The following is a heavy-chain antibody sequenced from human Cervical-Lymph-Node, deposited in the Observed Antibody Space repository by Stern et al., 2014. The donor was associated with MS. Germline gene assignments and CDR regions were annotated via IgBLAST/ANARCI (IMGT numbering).Heavy chain of an antibody. Sequence: VQLVESGAEVTKPGSSVKVSCKASGGTFSKFPSSWVRKAPGQGLEWMGGFFPVFGTPTYAQEFRGRVTITADVSTSTVYMELSSLRSDDTAVYYCALSSETSDRWYSLGYDLWGQGTLVTVSS. J-gene: IGHJ5*02. CDR2: FFPVFGTP. D-gene: IGHD6-13*01. CDR1: GGTFSKFP. V-gene: IGHV1-69*01. CDR3: ALSSETSDRWYSLGYDL.